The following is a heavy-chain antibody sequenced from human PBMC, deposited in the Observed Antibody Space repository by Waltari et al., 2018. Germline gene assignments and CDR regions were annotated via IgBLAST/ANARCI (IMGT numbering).Heavy chain of an antibody. Sequence: QVQLVESGGGVVQPGRSLRLSCAASGFTFSSYTMHWVRQAPGKGLEWVAVISYDGSNKSYADSVKGRFTISRDNSKNTLYLQMNSLRAEDTAVYYCARDFGQLVYWGQGTLVTVSS. J-gene: IGHJ4*02. D-gene: IGHD6-6*01. V-gene: IGHV3-30-3*01. CDR3: ARDFGQLVY. CDR1: GFTFSSYT. CDR2: ISYDGSNK.